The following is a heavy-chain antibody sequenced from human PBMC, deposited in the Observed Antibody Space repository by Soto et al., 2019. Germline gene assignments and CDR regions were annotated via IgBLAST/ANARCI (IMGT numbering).Heavy chain of an antibody. J-gene: IGHJ5*02. CDR1: GFTFSSYS. D-gene: IGHD3-3*01. V-gene: IGHV3-21*01. Sequence: GGSLRLSCAASGFTFSSYSMNWVRQAPGKGLEWVSSISSSSSYIYYADSVKGRFTISRDNAKNALYLQMNSLRADETAVYYCARENHDFWSGPNWFGPWGQGTLVTVSS. CDR3: ARENHDFWSGPNWFGP. CDR2: ISSSSSYI.